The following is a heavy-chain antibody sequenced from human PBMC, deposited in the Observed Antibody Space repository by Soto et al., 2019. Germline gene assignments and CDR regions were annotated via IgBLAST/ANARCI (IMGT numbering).Heavy chain of an antibody. CDR2: IYYSGTT. J-gene: IGHJ4*02. D-gene: IGHD1-26*01. V-gene: IGHV4-28*01. CDR1: GYSISSSNW. Sequence: PSETLSLTCAVSGYSISSSNWWGWIRQPPGKGLEWIGYIYYSGTTYYNPSLKSRVTMSVDTSKNQFSLKLTSVTAVDTAVYYCARRESQGPIDYWGQGTLVTVS. CDR3: ARRESQGPIDY.